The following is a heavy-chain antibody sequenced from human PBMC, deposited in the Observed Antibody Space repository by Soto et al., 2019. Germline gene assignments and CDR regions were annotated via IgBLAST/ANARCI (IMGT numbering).Heavy chain of an antibody. D-gene: IGHD4-4*01. CDR2: IIPLFGTS. V-gene: IGHV1-69*06. CDR1: GGTFSSYA. Sequence: ASVKVSCKASGGTFSSYAFSWVRQAPGQGLVWMGGIIPLFGTSNYAQKFQGRVTITADKSTSTVYMEMSSLRSEDTAMYYCAREGYSNPYFDYWGQGTLVTVS. J-gene: IGHJ4*02. CDR3: AREGYSNPYFDY.